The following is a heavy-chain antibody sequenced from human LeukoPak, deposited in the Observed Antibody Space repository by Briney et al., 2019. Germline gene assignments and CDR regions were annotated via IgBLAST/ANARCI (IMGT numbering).Heavy chain of an antibody. J-gene: IGHJ4*02. CDR1: TYTFTGYY. CDR2: INPNSGGT. V-gene: IGHV1-2*02. D-gene: IGHD2-2*01. CDR3: ARAAYCSSTSCHHDIDY. Sequence: ASVKVSCKTSTYTFTGYYMHWVRQAPGQGLEWMGWINPNSGGTNYAQKFQGRVTMTRDTSISTAYMELSRLRSDDTAVYYCARAAYCSSTSCHHDIDYWGQGTLVTVSS.